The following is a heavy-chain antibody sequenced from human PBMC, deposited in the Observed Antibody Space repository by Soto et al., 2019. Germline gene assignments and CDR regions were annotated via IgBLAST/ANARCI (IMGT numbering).Heavy chain of an antibody. CDR2: IYYSGST. J-gene: IGHJ6*02. CDR1: GGSISSYY. V-gene: IGHV4-59*08. Sequence: QVQLQESGPGLVKPSETLSLTCTVSGGSISSYYWSWIRQPPGKGLEWIGYIYYSGSTNYNPSLKSRVTISVDTSKNQFSLKLSSVTAADTALYYCARSTTKYGMAVWGQGTTVTVSS. D-gene: IGHD1-1*01. CDR3: ARSTTKYGMAV.